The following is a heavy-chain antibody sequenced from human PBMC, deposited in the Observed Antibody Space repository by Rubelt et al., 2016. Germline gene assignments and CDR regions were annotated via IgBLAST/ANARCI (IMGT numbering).Heavy chain of an antibody. CDR2: INAGNGNT. D-gene: IGHD6-19*01. J-gene: IGHJ3*02. CDR3: AREDTTDRGWYDALDI. V-gene: IGHV1-3*01. CDR1: EYSFTKNP. Sequence: QVQLVRSGAEVKKPGASVKVSCKASEYSFTKNPIHWVRQAPGQRLEWMGWINAGNGNTQYSQKFQGRVTITRETSAGTAYMELSSLRSEDTAVYYCAREDTTDRGWYDALDIWGQGTMVTVSS.